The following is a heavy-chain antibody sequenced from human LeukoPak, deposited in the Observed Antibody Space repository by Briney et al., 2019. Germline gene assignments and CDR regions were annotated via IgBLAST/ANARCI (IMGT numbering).Heavy chain of an antibody. CDR3: ARDNVDREAFDI. J-gene: IGHJ3*02. Sequence: GGSLRLSCAASGFTFSSYSMNWVRQAPGKGLEWVSYISSSSTIYYADSVKGRFTISRDNAKNSPYLQMNSLRAEDTAVYYCARDNVDREAFDIWGQGTMVTVSS. V-gene: IGHV3-48*01. CDR2: ISSSSTI. D-gene: IGHD3-16*01. CDR1: GFTFSSYS.